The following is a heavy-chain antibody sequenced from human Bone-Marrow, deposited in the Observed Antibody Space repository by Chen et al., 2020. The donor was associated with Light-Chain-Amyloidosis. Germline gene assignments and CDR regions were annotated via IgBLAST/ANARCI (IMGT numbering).Heavy chain of an antibody. D-gene: IGHD6-6*01. CDR1: GFTFDDDA. CDR3: AKDPLHSSSGAFDI. V-gene: IGHV3-9*03. CDR2: ISWNSGSI. J-gene: IGHJ3*02. Sequence: EVQRVESGGGLVQPGRSLRLSCADSGFTFDDDAMHWVRQAPGKGLEWVSGISWNSGSIGYADSVKGRFTISRDNAKNSLYLQMNSLRAEDMALYYCAKDPLHSSSGAFDIWGQGTMVTVSS.